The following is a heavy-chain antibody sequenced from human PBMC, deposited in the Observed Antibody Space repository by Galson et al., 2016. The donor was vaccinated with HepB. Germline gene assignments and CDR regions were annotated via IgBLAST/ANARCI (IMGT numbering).Heavy chain of an antibody. J-gene: IGHJ1*01. CDR1: GDTFTSYW. V-gene: IGHV5-51*01. CDR2: IYPGDSDT. Sequence: QSGAEVKKPGESLKISCKGSGDTFTSYWIGWVRQMPGKGLEYMGVIYPGDSDTKYNPSFQGQVTISADKSISTAYLQWTSLKTSDTAIYYCARLTRLEVAGLFSLGFFQPWGRDTLVTVSS. D-gene: IGHD6-19*01. CDR3: ARLTRLEVAGLFSLGFFQP.